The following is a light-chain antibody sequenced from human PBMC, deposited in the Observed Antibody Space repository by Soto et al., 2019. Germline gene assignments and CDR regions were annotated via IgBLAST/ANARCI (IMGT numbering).Light chain of an antibody. CDR3: SSYTSSSTLV. V-gene: IGLV2-14*01. CDR1: SSDVGAYNY. CDR2: DVS. J-gene: IGLJ1*01. Sequence: QSALTQPASVSGSPGQSITISCTGTSSDVGAYNYVSWYQQHPGKAPKLMICDVSNRPSGVSNRFSGSKSGNTASLTISGLQAEVEADYYCSSYTSSSTLVFGTGTKLTVL.